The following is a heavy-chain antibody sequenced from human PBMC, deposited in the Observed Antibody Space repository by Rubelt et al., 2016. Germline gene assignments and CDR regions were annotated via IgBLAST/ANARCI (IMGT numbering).Heavy chain of an antibody. J-gene: IGHJ5*02. Sequence: QVQLQQWGAGLLKPSETLSLTCAVYGGSFSGYYWSWISQPQGKGLEWIGEINHSGSTNYNPSLMSLVALSVVPSKNPVSLELSSVTAAGTAVYYCARSPSRPRGWFGPWGQGTLVTVSS. CDR3: ARSPSRPRGWFGP. CDR2: INHSGST. V-gene: IGHV4-34*01. D-gene: IGHD3-10*01. CDR1: GGSFSGYY.